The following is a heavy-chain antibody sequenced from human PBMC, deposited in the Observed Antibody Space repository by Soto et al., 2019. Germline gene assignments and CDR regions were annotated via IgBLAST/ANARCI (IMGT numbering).Heavy chain of an antibody. V-gene: IGHV3-21*06. D-gene: IGHD2-21*02. CDR2: ISPSSGHI. CDR1: GFTFSSCT. J-gene: IGHJ6*02. CDR3: SGGSGGACHQNYGMDV. Sequence: EVHLVESGGGLVKPGGSLRLSCAVSGFTFSSCTMNWVRQAPGKGLEWVSSISPSSGHIYYADSVKGRFTISRDNAKNSLLLPMNSLRGEDTAGYYCSGGSGGACHQNYGMDVWGQGTTVTVSS.